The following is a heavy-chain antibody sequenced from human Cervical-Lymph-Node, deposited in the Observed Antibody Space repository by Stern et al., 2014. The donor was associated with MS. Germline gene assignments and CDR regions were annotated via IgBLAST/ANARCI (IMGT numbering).Heavy chain of an antibody. CDR1: GFTFSSYA. D-gene: IGHD1-26*01. CDR3: ARDLGIQWELLGY. V-gene: IGHV3-30-3*01. Sequence: VQLVQSGGGVVQPGRSLRLSCAASGFTFSSYAMHWVRQAPGKGLEWVAVISYDGSNKYYADSVKGRFTISRDNSKNTLYLQMNSLRAEDTAVYYCARDLGIQWELLGYWGQGTLVTVSS. J-gene: IGHJ4*02. CDR2: ISYDGSNK.